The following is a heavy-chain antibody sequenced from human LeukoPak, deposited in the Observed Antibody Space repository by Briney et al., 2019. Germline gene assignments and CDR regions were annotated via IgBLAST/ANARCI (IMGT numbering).Heavy chain of an antibody. CDR2: IRSDGNNK. CDR3: AKDRYGSGSDTP. V-gene: IGHV3-30*02. Sequence: GGSLRLSCAASAFTFSRYGMHWVRQAPGKGLEWVALIRSDGNNKYYADSVKGRFTISRDNSKNTLSLQMNSLRTGDTAVYYCAKDRYGSGSDTPWGQGTLVTVSS. CDR1: AFTFSRYG. J-gene: IGHJ5*02. D-gene: IGHD3-10*01.